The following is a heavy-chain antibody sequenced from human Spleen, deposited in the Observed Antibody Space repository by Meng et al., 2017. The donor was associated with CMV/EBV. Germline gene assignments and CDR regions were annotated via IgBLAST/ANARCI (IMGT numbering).Heavy chain of an antibody. CDR1: SICSGTYH. J-gene: IGHJ4*02. Sequence: SICSGTYHWGWIRQPPGKGLEWIGSVYSSGSTYYNPSLSSRVTISVDTSKNQFSLKLSSVTAADTAVYYCARHPESSGWYSPDYFDYWGQGTPVTVSS. CDR3: ARHPESSGWYSPDYFDY. CDR2: VYSSGST. V-gene: IGHV4-39*01. D-gene: IGHD6-19*01.